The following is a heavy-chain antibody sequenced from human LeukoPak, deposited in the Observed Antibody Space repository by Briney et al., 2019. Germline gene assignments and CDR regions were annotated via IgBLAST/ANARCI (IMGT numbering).Heavy chain of an antibody. CDR2: INHSGST. J-gene: IGHJ4*02. CDR1: GGSFSGYY. D-gene: IGHD3-22*01. V-gene: IGHV4-34*01. Sequence: PSETLSLTCAVYGGSFSGYYWSWVRQPPGKGLEWMGEINHSGSTNYNTSIKSRVTTSADTSKNQSCLKLSSVIGAETAVYYCARGDSYDRSGPPGYWGQGTLVTVSS. CDR3: ARGDSYDRSGPPGY.